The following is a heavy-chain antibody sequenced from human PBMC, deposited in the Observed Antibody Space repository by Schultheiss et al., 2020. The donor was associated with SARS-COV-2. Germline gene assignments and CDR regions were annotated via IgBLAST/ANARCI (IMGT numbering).Heavy chain of an antibody. CDR1: GGSISSSSYY. V-gene: IGHV4-39*07. J-gene: IGHJ3*02. D-gene: IGHD6-13*01. CDR3: ATGVPAAGTQAFDI. Sequence: SQTLSLTCTVSGGSISSSSYYWGWIRQPPGKGLEWIGSAYYAGSTYYNPSLKTRVSIAVDKSKNHFSVELTSVTAADTAVYYCATGVPAAGTQAFDIWGQGTMVTVSS. CDR2: AYYAGST.